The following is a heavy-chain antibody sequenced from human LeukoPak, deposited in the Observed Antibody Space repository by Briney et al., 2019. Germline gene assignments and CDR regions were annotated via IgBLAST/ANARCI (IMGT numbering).Heavy chain of an antibody. CDR1: GFTFSSYG. J-gene: IGHJ4*02. CDR3: AKGWSSGYYFDY. CDR2: IRYDDSNR. Sequence: PGGSLRLSCAASGFTFSSYGMHWVRQAPGKGLEWVAFIRYDDSNRYYIDSVKGRFTISRDNSKNTLYLQMNSLRAEDTAVYYCAKGWSSGYYFDYWGQGTLVTVSS. V-gene: IGHV3-30*02. D-gene: IGHD3-22*01.